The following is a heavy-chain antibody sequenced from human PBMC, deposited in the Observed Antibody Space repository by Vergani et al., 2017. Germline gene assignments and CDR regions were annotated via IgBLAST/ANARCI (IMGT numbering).Heavy chain of an antibody. Sequence: QVQLVQSGAEVKKPGSSVKVSCKASGGTFSSYAISWVRQAPGQGLEWMGRIIPIFGTANYAQKFQGRVTITADESTSTAYMELSSLRSEDTAVYYCARDGGYCSGGSCYSTYYYGMDVWGQGTTVTVSS. J-gene: IGHJ6*02. D-gene: IGHD2-15*01. CDR3: ARDGGYCSGGSCYSTYYYGMDV. V-gene: IGHV1-69*15. CDR1: GGTFSSYA. CDR2: IIPIFGTA.